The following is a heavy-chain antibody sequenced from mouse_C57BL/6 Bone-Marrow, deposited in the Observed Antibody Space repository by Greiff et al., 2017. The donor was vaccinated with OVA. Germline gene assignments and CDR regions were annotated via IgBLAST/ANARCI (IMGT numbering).Heavy chain of an antibody. J-gene: IGHJ2*01. CDR3: AITTVVADY. CDR1: GYTFTRYW. Sequence: VQLQQPGAELVKPGASVKLSCKASGYTFTRYWMQWVKQRPGQGLEWIGEIDPSDSYTNYNQKFKGKATLTVDTSSSTAYMQLSSLTSEDSAVYYCAITTVVADYWGQGTTLTVSS. CDR2: IDPSDSYT. V-gene: IGHV1-50*01. D-gene: IGHD1-1*01.